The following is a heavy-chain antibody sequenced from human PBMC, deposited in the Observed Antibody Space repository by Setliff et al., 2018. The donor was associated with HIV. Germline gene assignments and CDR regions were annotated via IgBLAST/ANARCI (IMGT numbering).Heavy chain of an antibody. Sequence: SETLSLTCTVSGGSISSYYWSWIRQPAGKGLEWIGRIYTSGSTNYNPSLNSRVTMSVDTSKNQFSLKLSSVTAADTAVYYRARRGATVTLYYYYYYMDVWGKGTTVTVSS. J-gene: IGHJ6*03. CDR1: GGSISSYY. CDR2: IYTSGST. V-gene: IGHV4-4*07. D-gene: IGHD4-17*01. CDR3: ARRGATVTLYYYYYYMDV.